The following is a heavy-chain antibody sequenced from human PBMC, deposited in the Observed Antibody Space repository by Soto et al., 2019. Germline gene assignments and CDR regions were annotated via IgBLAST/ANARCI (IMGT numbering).Heavy chain of an antibody. Sequence: GGSLRLSCAASGFTFSSYSMNWVRQAPGKGLEWVSSISSSSSYIYYADSVKGRFTISRDNAKNSLYLKMKSLRAEDTAVFYCARVCSSTSCYTDDYGMDVWGQGTTVTVSS. CDR2: ISSSSSYI. V-gene: IGHV3-21*01. CDR3: ARVCSSTSCYTDDYGMDV. CDR1: GFTFSSYS. J-gene: IGHJ6*02. D-gene: IGHD2-2*02.